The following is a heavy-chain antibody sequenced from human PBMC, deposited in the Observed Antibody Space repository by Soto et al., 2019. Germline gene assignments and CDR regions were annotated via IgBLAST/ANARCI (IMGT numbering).Heavy chain of an antibody. J-gene: IGHJ3*02. CDR3: ARDISLIQLWFSPDAFDI. V-gene: IGHV3-33*01. CDR2: IWYDGSNK. D-gene: IGHD5-18*01. Sequence: ESGGGVVQPGRSLRLSCAASGFTFSSYGMHWVRQAPGKGLEWVAVIWYDGSNKYYADSVKGRFTISRDNSKNTLYLQMNSLRAEDTAVYYCARDISLIQLWFSPDAFDIWGKGTMVTVSS. CDR1: GFTFSSYG.